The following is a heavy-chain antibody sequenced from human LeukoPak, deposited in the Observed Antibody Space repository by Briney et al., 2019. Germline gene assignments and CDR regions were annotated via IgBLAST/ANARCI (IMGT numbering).Heavy chain of an antibody. V-gene: IGHV3-66*01. D-gene: IGHD5-18*01. Sequence: PGGSLRHSCAASGRAVSTNYMSWVRLAPEKGLEWVSIIYSDGSTDHADSVKGRFTVSRDNSKNTLYLQMGSLRAEDTAVYYCVRESGTDTVQRYFDYWGQGTPVTVSS. CDR2: IYSDGST. CDR1: GRAVSTNY. CDR3: VRESGTDTVQRYFDY. J-gene: IGHJ4*02.